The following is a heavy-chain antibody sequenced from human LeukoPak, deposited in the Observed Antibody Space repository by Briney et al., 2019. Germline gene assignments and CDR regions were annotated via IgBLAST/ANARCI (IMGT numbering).Heavy chain of an antibody. CDR1: GFTVSSNY. J-gene: IGHJ4*02. CDR2: IYSGGST. Sequence: GGSLRLSCAASGFTVSSNYMTWVRQAPGKGLEWVSFIYSGGSTHYSDSVKGRFTISRDNSKNTLYLQMNSLRAEDTAVYYCARGKSRGSHIDYWGQGTLVTVSS. CDR3: ARGKSRGSHIDY. V-gene: IGHV3-53*01. D-gene: IGHD1-26*01.